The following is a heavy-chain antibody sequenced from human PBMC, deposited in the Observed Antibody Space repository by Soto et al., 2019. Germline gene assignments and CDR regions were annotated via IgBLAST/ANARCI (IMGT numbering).Heavy chain of an antibody. CDR3: ERASATIPHYYGMDV. Sequence: PGESLKISCKGSGYSFTSYWISWVRQMPGKGLEWMGRIDPSDSYTNYSPSFQGHVTISADKSISTAYLQWSSLKASDTAMYYCERASATIPHYYGMDVWGQGTTVTVSS. CDR2: IDPSDSYT. D-gene: IGHD1-26*01. CDR1: GYSFTSYW. J-gene: IGHJ6*02. V-gene: IGHV5-10-1*01.